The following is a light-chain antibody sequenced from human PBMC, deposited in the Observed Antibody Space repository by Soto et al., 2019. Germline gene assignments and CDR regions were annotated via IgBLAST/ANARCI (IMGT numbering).Light chain of an antibody. V-gene: IGKV3-11*01. J-gene: IGKJ1*01. Sequence: DIVLTQSPAALFLSPGERATLSCRASQSVGTYLAWYQQKPGQAPRLLIYDASNRATGIPARFSGSGSGTDFTLTISSLESEDFAVYYCQQRSYWPRTFGQGTKV. CDR1: QSVGTY. CDR3: QQRSYWPRT. CDR2: DAS.